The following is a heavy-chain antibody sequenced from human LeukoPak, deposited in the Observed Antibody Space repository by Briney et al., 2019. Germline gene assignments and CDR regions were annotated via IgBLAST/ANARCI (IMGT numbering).Heavy chain of an antibody. CDR3: ARGNYDFWSGNYYYGMDV. CDR1: GGSFSGYY. V-gene: IGHV4-34*01. J-gene: IGHJ6*02. D-gene: IGHD3-3*01. Sequence: SETLSLTCAVYGGSFSGYYWSWIRQPPGKGLEWIGEINHSGSTNYNPSLKGRVTISVDTSKNQFSLKLSSVTAADTAVYYCARGNYDFWSGNYYYGMDVWGQGTTVTVSS. CDR2: INHSGST.